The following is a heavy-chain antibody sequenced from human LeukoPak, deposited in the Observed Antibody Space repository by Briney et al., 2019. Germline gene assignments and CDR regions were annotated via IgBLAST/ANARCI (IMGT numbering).Heavy chain of an antibody. Sequence: ASVKVSCKASGYTFTGYYMHWVRQAPGQGLEWMGWINPNSGGTNYAQKFQGRVTMTRDTSISTAYMELSRLRSDDTAVYYCARVDFWSGYYTGFDYWGQGTLVTVSS. J-gene: IGHJ4*02. V-gene: IGHV1-2*02. CDR2: INPNSGGT. D-gene: IGHD3-3*01. CDR3: ARVDFWSGYYTGFDY. CDR1: GYTFTGYY.